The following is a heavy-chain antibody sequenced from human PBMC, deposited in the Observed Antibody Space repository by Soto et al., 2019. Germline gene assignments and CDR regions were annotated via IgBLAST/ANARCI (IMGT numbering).Heavy chain of an antibody. CDR1: GGTFSSYA. D-gene: IGHD2-15*01. J-gene: IGHJ4*02. V-gene: IGHV1-69*01. CDR2: IIPIFGTA. Sequence: QVQLVQSGAEVKKPGSSVKVSCKASGGTFSSYAISWVRQAPGQGLEWMGGIIPIFGTATYAQKFQGRATYTADESKSPAYMEGSSLSAGDTAVYYCGRGGGAGIVVVGSFDYWGQGTLVTVSS. CDR3: GRGGGAGIVVVGSFDY.